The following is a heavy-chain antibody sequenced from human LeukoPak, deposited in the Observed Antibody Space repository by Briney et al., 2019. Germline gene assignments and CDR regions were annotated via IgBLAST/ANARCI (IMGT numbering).Heavy chain of an antibody. CDR1: GGPFSGYY. Sequence: PSETLSLTCAVYGGPFSGYYWSWIRQPPGKGLEWIGEINHSGSTNYNPSLKSRVTISVDTSKNQFSLKLSSVTAADTAVYYCARFAESNRREYYYYYYMDVWGKGTTVTVSS. J-gene: IGHJ6*03. D-gene: IGHD5-24*01. V-gene: IGHV4-34*01. CDR2: INHSGST. CDR3: ARFAESNRREYYYYYYMDV.